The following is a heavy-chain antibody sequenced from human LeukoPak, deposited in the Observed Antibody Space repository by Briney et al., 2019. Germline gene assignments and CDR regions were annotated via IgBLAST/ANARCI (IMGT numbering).Heavy chain of an antibody. D-gene: IGHD3-10*01. J-gene: IGHJ4*02. CDR1: GGTFSNYA. Sequence: SVKVSCKASGGTFSNYAISWVRQAPGQGLEWMGGIIPIFGTSNYAQKFQGRVTMTTDTSTSTAYMELRSLRSDDTAVYYCARDYRDVLLWFGELSKWGQGTLVTVSS. V-gene: IGHV1-69*05. CDR2: IIPIFGTS. CDR3: ARDYRDVLLWFGELSK.